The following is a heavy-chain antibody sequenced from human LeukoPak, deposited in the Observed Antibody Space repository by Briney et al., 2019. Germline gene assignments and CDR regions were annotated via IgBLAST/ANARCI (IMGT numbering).Heavy chain of an antibody. CDR1: GGSISSGDYY. J-gene: IGHJ4*02. D-gene: IGHD1-26*01. V-gene: IGHV4-30-4*01. CDR3: ARAQRSYGSRAFDY. Sequence: PSQTLSLTCTVSGGSISSGDYYWSWIRQPPGKGLEWIGYIYYGGSTYYNPSLKSRVTISVDTSKNQFSLKLSSVTAADTAVYYCARAQRSYGSRAFDYWGQGTLVTVSS. CDR2: IYYGGST.